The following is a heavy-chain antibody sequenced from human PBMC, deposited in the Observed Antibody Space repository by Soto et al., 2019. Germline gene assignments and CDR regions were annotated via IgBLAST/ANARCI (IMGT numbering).Heavy chain of an antibody. CDR2: ISYDGSNK. Sequence: ESGGGVVQPGRSLRLSCAASGFTFSSYAMHWVRQAPGKGLEWVAVISYDGSNKYYADSVKGRFTISRDNSKNTLYLQMNSLRAEDTAVYYCARDYNRQQLAPAYGMDVWGQGTTVTVSS. J-gene: IGHJ6*02. CDR1: GFTFSSYA. CDR3: ARDYNRQQLAPAYGMDV. V-gene: IGHV3-30-3*01. D-gene: IGHD6-13*01.